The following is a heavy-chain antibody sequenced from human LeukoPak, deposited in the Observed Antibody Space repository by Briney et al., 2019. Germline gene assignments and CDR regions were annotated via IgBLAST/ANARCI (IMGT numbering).Heavy chain of an antibody. CDR1: GYTFTSYY. CDR2: INPSGGST. Sequence: ASVKVSCKASGYTFTSYYMHWVRQAPGQGLEWMGIINPSGGSTSYAQKFRGRVTMTRDTSTSTVYMELSSLRSEDTAVYYCARVVVPAAMGYYYYMDVWGKGTTVTVSS. V-gene: IGHV1-46*01. CDR3: ARVVVPAAMGYYYYMDV. J-gene: IGHJ6*03. D-gene: IGHD2-2*01.